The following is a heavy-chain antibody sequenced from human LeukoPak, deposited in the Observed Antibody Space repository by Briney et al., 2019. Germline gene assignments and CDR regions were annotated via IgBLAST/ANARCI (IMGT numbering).Heavy chain of an antibody. CDR3: ARQLRSTWGFDP. Sequence: QSGGSLRLSCAASGFTFSSYAMHWVRQAPGKGLEWVAVISYDGSNKYYADSVKGRFTISRDNSKNTLYLQMNSLRAEDTAVYYCARQLRSTWGFDPWGQGTLVTVSS. D-gene: IGHD1-7*01. CDR1: GFTFSSYA. V-gene: IGHV3-30-3*01. CDR2: ISYDGSNK. J-gene: IGHJ5*02.